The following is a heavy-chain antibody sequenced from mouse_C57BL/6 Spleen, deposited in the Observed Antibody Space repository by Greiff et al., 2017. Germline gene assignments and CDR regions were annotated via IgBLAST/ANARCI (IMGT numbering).Heavy chain of an antibody. Sequence: EVQGVESGGGLVKPGGSLKLSCAASGFTFSSYAMSWVRQTPEKRLAWVATISDGGSYTYYPDNVKGRFTISRDNAKNNLYLQMSHLKAEDTAMYYCARELGPRAWFAYWGQGTLVTVSA. V-gene: IGHV5-4*01. CDR1: GFTFSSYA. J-gene: IGHJ3*01. CDR3: ARELGPRAWFAY. D-gene: IGHD4-1*01. CDR2: ISDGGSYT.